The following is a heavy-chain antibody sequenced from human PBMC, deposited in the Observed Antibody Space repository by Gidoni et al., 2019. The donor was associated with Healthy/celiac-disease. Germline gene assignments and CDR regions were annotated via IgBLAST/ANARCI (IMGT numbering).Heavy chain of an antibody. CDR1: GFTFSSYA. V-gene: IGHV3-23*01. Sequence: EVQLLESGGGLVQPGGSLRLSCAASGFTFSSYAMSWVRQATGKGLECVSAISGSGGSTYYADSVKGRFTISRDNSKNTLYLQMNSLRAEDTAVYYCAKDSSELGYYYYYMDVWGKGTTVTVSS. D-gene: IGHD2-15*01. CDR3: AKDSSELGYYYYYMDV. J-gene: IGHJ6*03. CDR2: ISGSGGST.